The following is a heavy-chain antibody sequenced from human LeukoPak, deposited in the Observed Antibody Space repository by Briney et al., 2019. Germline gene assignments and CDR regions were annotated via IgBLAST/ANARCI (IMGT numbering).Heavy chain of an antibody. J-gene: IGHJ6*02. V-gene: IGHV4-34*01. CDR3: ARSREDYYYYGMDV. D-gene: IGHD2-2*01. Sequence: PSETLSLTCAVYGGSFSGYYWSWIRQPPGKGLEWIGEINHSGSTNYNPSLKSRVTISVDTSKNQFSLKLSSVTAADTAVYYCARSREDYYYYGMDVWGQGTTVTVSS. CDR1: GGSFSGYY. CDR2: INHSGST.